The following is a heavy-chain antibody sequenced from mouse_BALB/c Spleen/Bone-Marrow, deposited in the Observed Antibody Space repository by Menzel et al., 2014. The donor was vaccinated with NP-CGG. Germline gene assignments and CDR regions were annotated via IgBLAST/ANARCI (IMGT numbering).Heavy chain of an antibody. V-gene: IGHV3-2*02. CDR3: GRQFAF. CDR2: ISYSGST. J-gene: IGHJ3*01. Sequence: EVKLVESGPGLVKPSQSLSLTCTVTGYSITSDYAWNWIRQFPGNKLEWMGYISYSGSTSYNPSLKSRISITRDTSKNQFFLQLNSVTTEDTAIYYCGRQFAFWGQGTLVTVSA. CDR1: GYSITSDYA.